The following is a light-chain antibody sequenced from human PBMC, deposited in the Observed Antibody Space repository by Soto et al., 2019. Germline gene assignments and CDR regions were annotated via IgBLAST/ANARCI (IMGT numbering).Light chain of an antibody. J-gene: IGLJ2*01. CDR2: EVS. V-gene: IGLV2-8*01. Sequence: QSALTQPPSASGSPGQSVTIAWTVTRSDIGGYNYVSWYQQHPGKAPKLMIYEVSKRPSGVPDRFSGPKSGNTASLTVSGLQAEDEADYYCSSYGGSNNVIFGGGTKLTVL. CDR1: RSDIGGYNY. CDR3: SSYGGSNNVI.